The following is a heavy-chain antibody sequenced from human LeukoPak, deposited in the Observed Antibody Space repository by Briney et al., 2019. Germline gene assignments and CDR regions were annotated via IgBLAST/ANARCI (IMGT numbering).Heavy chain of an antibody. CDR1: GFTFSSYG. Sequence: GGSLRLSCAASGFTFSSYGMHWVRQAPGKGLEWVAVISNDGSNKYYADSVKGRFTISRDNSKNTLYLQMNSLRAEDTAVYYCAKDTGRGGQWLEIDYWGRGTLVAVSS. V-gene: IGHV3-30*18. D-gene: IGHD6-19*01. CDR3: AKDTGRGGQWLEIDY. J-gene: IGHJ4*02. CDR2: ISNDGSNK.